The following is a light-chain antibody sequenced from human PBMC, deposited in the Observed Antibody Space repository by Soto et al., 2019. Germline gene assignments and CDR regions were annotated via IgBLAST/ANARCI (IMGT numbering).Light chain of an antibody. CDR3: QQYNNWTLT. CDR2: GAS. J-gene: IGKJ1*01. V-gene: IGKV3-15*01. CDR1: QSVXNN. Sequence: VMTQAPATLSVSPGERATLSCRASQSVXNNVVWYKVQDGQVPRVVXDGASTRATDIPARCSGSGSGTEFTLTISSLQSEYFAEYHCQQYNNWTLTFGQGTKVEI.